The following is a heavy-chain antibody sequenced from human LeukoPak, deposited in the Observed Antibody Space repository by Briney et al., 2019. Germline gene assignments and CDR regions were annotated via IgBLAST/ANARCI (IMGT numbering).Heavy chain of an antibody. D-gene: IGHD3-16*02. CDR1: GYTFTIYY. V-gene: IGHV1-46*01. CDR2: INPSGGST. CDR3: ARDEFGGVIVDAFDI. J-gene: IGHJ3*02. Sequence: ASVKVSCKASGYTFTIYYMHWVRQAPGQGLEWMGIINPSGGSTSYAQKFQGRVTMTRDTSTSTVYMELSSLRSEDTAVYYCARDEFGGVIVDAFDIWGQGTMVTVSS.